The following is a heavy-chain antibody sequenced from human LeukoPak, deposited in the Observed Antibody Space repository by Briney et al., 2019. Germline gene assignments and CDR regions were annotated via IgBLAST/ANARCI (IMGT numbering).Heavy chain of an antibody. D-gene: IGHD3-10*01. CDR1: GFTFSSYA. CDR2: IGGSGGST. Sequence: GGSLRLSCAPSGFTFSSYAMSWVRQAPGKGLEWVSSIGGSGGSTYYADSVKGRSTIARDTSKNTLYLQMNSLRAEDTAVYYCAKYRGFGDSYDSWGQGTLVTVSS. CDR3: AKYRGFGDSYDS. V-gene: IGHV3-23*01. J-gene: IGHJ4*02.